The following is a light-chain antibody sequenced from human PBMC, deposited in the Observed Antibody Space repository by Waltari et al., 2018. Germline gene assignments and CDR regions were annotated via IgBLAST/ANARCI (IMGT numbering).Light chain of an antibody. Sequence: EIVLTQSPGTLSLSPGESATLSCRTSQSVTRALAWYQQKPVQAPRLLIYGASSMATGIPDMFSGSWSGTDFSLTISSLEPEDFAVYYCQHYLRLPVTFGQGTKVEVK. CDR3: QHYLRLPVT. CDR1: QSVTRA. J-gene: IGKJ1*01. CDR2: GAS. V-gene: IGKV3-20*01.